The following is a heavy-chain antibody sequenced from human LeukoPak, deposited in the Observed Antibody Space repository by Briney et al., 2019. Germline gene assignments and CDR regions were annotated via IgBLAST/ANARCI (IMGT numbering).Heavy chain of an antibody. V-gene: IGHV3-30*04. CDR1: GFTFSSYA. Sequence: GGSLRLSCAASGFTFSSYAMHWVRQAPGKGLEWVAVISYDGSNKYYADSVKGRFTISRDNSKNTLYLQMNSLRAEDTAVYYCARGPRLLWFGEFHAEYFQHWGQGTLVTVSS. J-gene: IGHJ1*01. CDR2: ISYDGSNK. D-gene: IGHD3-10*01. CDR3: ARGPRLLWFGEFHAEYFQH.